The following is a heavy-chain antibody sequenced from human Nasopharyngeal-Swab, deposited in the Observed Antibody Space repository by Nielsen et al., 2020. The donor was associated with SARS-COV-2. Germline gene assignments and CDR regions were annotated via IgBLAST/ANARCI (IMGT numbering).Heavy chain of an antibody. D-gene: IGHD6-13*01. V-gene: IGHV1-69*13. CDR3: ARDAKAAADYFDY. J-gene: IGHJ4*02. CDR2: IIPIFGTA. CDR1: GGTFSSYA. Sequence: SVKVSCKASGGTFSSYAISWVRQSPGQGLEWMGGIIPIFGTANYAQKFQGRVTITADESTSTAYMELSSLRSEDTAVYYCARDAKAAADYFDYWGQGTLVTVSS.